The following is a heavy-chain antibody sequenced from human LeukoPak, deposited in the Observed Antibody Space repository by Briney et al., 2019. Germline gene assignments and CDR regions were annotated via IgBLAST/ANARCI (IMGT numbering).Heavy chain of an antibody. CDR3: ARAGMAAPVDY. J-gene: IGHJ4*02. D-gene: IGHD6-25*01. CDR2: IWYDGSNK. CDR1: GFTFSSYG. V-gene: IGHV3-33*08. Sequence: GGSLRLSCAASGFTFSSYGMHWVRQAPGKGLEWVAVIWYDGSNKYYADSVKGRFTISRDNSKNTLYLQMNSLRAEDTAVYYCARAGMAAPVDYWGQGTLVTVSS.